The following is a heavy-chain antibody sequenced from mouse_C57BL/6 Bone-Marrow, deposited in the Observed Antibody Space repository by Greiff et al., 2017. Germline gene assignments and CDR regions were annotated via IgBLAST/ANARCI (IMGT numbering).Heavy chain of an antibody. D-gene: IGHD1-1*01. J-gene: IGHJ2*01. V-gene: IGHV14-4*01. Sequence: VQLKQSGAELVRPGASVKLSCTASGFNFKDYYMHWVQQRPEQGLEWIGWIDPGNGATEYASKFQGKATITADTSSNTAYLQLSSLTSEDTAVYYCTTWNLLLRYLDYWGQGTTLTVSS. CDR3: TTWNLLLRYLDY. CDR1: GFNFKDYY. CDR2: IDPGNGAT.